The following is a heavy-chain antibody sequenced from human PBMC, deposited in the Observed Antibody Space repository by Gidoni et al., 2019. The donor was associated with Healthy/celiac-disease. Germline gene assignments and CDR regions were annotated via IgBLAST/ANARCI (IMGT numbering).Heavy chain of an antibody. CDR3: ATRPTSGYIGGNDY. V-gene: IGHV1-69*09. CDR1: GGTFSSYA. CDR2: IIPILGIA. Sequence: QVQLVQSGAEVKKPGSSVKVSCKASGGTFSSYAISWVRQAPGQGLEWMGRIIPILGIANYAQKFQGRVTITADKSTSTAYMELSSLRSEDTAVYYCATRPTSGYIGGNDYWGQGTLVTVSS. D-gene: IGHD3-22*01. J-gene: IGHJ4*02.